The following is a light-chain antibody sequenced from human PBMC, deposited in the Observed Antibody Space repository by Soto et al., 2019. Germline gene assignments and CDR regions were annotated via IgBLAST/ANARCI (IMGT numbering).Light chain of an antibody. J-gene: IGKJ3*01. Sequence: DIPMTQSPSTLSASVGDRVTITCRASQSISSWLAWYQQKPGKAPKLLIYKASSLESGVPSRFSGSGSGTDFTLTISSLQPDDFATYYCQQYNSYTFGPGTKVDIK. V-gene: IGKV1-5*03. CDR1: QSISSW. CDR3: QQYNSYT. CDR2: KAS.